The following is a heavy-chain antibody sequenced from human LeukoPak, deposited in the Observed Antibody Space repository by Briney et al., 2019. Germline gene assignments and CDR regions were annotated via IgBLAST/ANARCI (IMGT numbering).Heavy chain of an antibody. CDR2: INYSGNT. D-gene: IGHD1-26*01. CDR3: ARAKGREWELRPYWHLDL. J-gene: IGHJ2*01. V-gene: IGHV4-59*01. CDR1: GDSISSYY. Sequence: SETLSLTCTVSGDSISSYYWSWIRQPPGEGLHWIGYINYSGNTKYNPSLKSRLTISIDMSKNQFSLKLTSVTAADTAVYYCARAKGREWELRPYWHLDLWGRGTLVSVSS.